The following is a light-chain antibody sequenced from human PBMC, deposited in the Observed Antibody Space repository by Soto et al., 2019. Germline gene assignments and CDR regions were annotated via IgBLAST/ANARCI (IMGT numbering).Light chain of an antibody. CDR1: QRGNNP. J-gene: IGKJ1*01. CDR2: DAS. CDR3: HQRSKWPQT. Sequence: DIVLTQYPATLSLSPGERATLSCRASQRGNNPLAWYQHLRCQAPRLLIYDASTRATGIPPTFSGSGSGTDFTLTISSLEPEDSAVYYCHQRSKWPQTFGQGTPVEIK. V-gene: IGKV3-11*01.